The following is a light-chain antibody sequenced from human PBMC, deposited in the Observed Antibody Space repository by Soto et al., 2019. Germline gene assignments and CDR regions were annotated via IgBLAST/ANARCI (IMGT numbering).Light chain of an antibody. CDR2: GES. CDR3: QQYNNRPPYT. V-gene: IGKV3-15*01. CDR1: QSVSSN. Sequence: EIVMTQSPATLSLSLGERATLSCRASQSVSSNLAWYQQKPGQAPRLLIYGESTRATGIPITFSGSGSGTEFTLTISSLQSEDFAVYYCQQYNNRPPYTFGPGTKLEIK. J-gene: IGKJ2*01.